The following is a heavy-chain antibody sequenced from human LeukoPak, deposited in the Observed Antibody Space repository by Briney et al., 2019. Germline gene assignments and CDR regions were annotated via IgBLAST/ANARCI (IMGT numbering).Heavy chain of an antibody. CDR2: INPNNGDT. J-gene: IGHJ4*02. Sequence: ASVKVSCKASGYTFRGHYIHWLRQAPGRGLEWMGWINPNNGDTKYAQKFQGRVSMTRDTSISTAYMELTSLRSDDTALYYCARSKRRGDLLDYWGQGILVTVSS. D-gene: IGHD2-21*02. V-gene: IGHV1-2*02. CDR1: GYTFRGHY. CDR3: ARSKRRGDLLDY.